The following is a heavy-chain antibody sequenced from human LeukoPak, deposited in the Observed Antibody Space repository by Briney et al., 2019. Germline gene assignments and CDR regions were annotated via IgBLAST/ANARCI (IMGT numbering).Heavy chain of an antibody. V-gene: IGHV3-49*03. D-gene: IGHD6-19*01. Sequence: QTGGSLRLSCAASGFTFGDYAMSWFRQAPGKGLEWVGFIRSKAYGGTTEYAASVKGRFTISRDDSKSIAYLQMNSLKTEDTAVYYCTTSSGEQWLVPPHYWGQGTLVTVSS. J-gene: IGHJ4*02. CDR1: GFTFGDYA. CDR3: TTSSGEQWLVPPHY. CDR2: IRSKAYGGTT.